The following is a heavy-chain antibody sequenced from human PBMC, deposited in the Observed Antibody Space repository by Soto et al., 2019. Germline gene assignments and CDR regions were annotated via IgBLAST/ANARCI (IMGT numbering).Heavy chain of an antibody. J-gene: IGHJ6*02. CDR2: IIPIFGTA. CDR3: GLSFSITGTRPFPDGMDV. V-gene: IGHV1-69*13. D-gene: IGHD1-20*01. CDR1: GGTFSSYA. Sequence: SVKVSCKASGGTFSSYAISWVRQAPGQGLEWMGGIIPIFGTANYAQKFQGRVTITADESTSTAYMELSSLRSEDTAVYYCGLSFSITGTRPFPDGMDVWGQGTTVTVSS.